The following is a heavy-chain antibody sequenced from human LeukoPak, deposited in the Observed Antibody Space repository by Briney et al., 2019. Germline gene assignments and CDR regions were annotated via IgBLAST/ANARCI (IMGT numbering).Heavy chain of an antibody. V-gene: IGHV1-2*02. CDR2: INPNSGGT. J-gene: IGHJ4*02. Sequence: GASVKVSCKASGYTFTGYYMHWVRQAPGQGLEWMGWINPNSGGTNYAQKFQGRVTMTRDTSISTAHMELSRLRSDDTAVYYCARDSAAPDYYYDSSGYTSNGYDYWGQGTLVTVSS. CDR1: GYTFTGYY. D-gene: IGHD3-22*01. CDR3: ARDSAAPDYYYDSSGYTSNGYDY.